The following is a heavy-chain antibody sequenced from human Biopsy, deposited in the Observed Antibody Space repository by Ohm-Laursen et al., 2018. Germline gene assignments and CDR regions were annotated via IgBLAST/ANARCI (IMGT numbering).Heavy chain of an antibody. CDR3: ATDGAGSYNEN. J-gene: IGHJ4*02. Sequence: SLRLSCAASGFTLGDYYMSWIRQAPGKGLEWLSYISGSGVTKMYADSVKGRFTASRDNAKNSLYLEMNNLTVEDTAVYYCATDGAGSYNENWGQGTLVSVSS. CDR1: GFTLGDYY. CDR2: ISGSGVTK. D-gene: IGHD3-10*01. V-gene: IGHV3-11*01.